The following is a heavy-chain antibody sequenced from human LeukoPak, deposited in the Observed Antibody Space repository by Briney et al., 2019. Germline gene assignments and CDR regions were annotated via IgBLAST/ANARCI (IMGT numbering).Heavy chain of an antibody. CDR3: ARDVSSSWYFAY. Sequence: GASVKVSCKASGGTFSSYAISWVRQAPGQGLEWMGGIIPIFGTANYAQKFQGRVTITADKSTSTAYMELSSLRSEDTAVYYCARDVSSSWYFAYWGQGTLVTVSS. J-gene: IGHJ4*02. D-gene: IGHD6-13*01. CDR2: IIPIFGTA. V-gene: IGHV1-69*06. CDR1: GGTFSSYA.